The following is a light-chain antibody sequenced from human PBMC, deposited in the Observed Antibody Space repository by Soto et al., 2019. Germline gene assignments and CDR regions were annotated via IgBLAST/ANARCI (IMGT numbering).Light chain of an antibody. CDR2: GAS. CDR3: QQYGNSVFT. CDR1: QSVTSSY. Sequence: EIVLTQSPGTLSLSPGERGTLSCRASQSVTSSYLAWYQQKPGQAPRLLIYGASSRATGTPDRFSGSGSGTDFTLTISRLEPEDWAVYYCQQYGNSVFTFGQGTRLEIK. J-gene: IGKJ5*01. V-gene: IGKV3-20*01.